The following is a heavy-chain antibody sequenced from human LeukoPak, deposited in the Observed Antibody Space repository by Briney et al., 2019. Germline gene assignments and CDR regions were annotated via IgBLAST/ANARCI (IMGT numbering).Heavy chain of an antibody. CDR1: GYTFTSYA. Sequence: ASVKVSCKASGYTFTSYAMNWVRQAPGQGLEWMGWINTNTGNPTYAQGFTGRFVFSLDTSVSTAYLQISSLKAEDTAVYYCAREGYSSSEGSDYYYYYYMDVWGKGTTVTVSS. CDR2: INTNTGNP. J-gene: IGHJ6*03. V-gene: IGHV7-4-1*02. CDR3: AREGYSSSEGSDYYYYYYMDV. D-gene: IGHD6-6*01.